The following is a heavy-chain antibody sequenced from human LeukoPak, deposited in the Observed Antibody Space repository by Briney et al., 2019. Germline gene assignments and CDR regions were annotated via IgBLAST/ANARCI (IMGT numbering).Heavy chain of an antibody. J-gene: IGHJ4*02. CDR2: IKKDGSEK. CDR3: AKDLAGGNVPDS. V-gene: IGHV3-7*01. Sequence: PGGSLRLSCAASGFTFSSYWMSWVRQAPGKGLEWVANIKKDGSEKYYVDSVKGRFTISRDNSKNTLYLHMSDLRAEDTALYYCAKDLAGGNVPDSWGQGALVTVYS. CDR1: GFTFSSYW. D-gene: IGHD2-8*02.